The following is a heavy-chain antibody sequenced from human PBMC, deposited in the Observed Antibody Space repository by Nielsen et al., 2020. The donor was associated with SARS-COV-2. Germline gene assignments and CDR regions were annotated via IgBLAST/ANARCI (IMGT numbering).Heavy chain of an antibody. CDR1: GGSISSSSYY. Sequence: SETLSLTCTVSGGSISSSSYYWGWIRQPPGKGLEWIGSIYYSGSTYYNPSPKSRVTISVDTSKNQFSLKLSSVTAADTAVYYCARLGFSRADGMDVWGQGTTVTVSS. D-gene: IGHD3-3*01. CDR2: IYYSGST. J-gene: IGHJ6*02. CDR3: ARLGFSRADGMDV. V-gene: IGHV4-39*01.